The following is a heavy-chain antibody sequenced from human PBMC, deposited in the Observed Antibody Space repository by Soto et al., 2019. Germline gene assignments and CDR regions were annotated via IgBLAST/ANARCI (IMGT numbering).Heavy chain of an antibody. CDR3: AREGGYDYGHWYFDL. D-gene: IGHD3-22*01. CDR2: IIPILGIA. J-gene: IGHJ2*01. V-gene: IGHV1-69*08. CDR1: GVAFSSYT. Sequence: QVQLVQSGTEEKKPGSAVKVSCKASGVAFSSYTISWVRQAPGQGLEWMGRIIPILGIANYAQKFQGRVTITADKSTSTAYMDLSSLRSEDTAVYYCAREGGYDYGHWYFDLWGRGTLVTVSS.